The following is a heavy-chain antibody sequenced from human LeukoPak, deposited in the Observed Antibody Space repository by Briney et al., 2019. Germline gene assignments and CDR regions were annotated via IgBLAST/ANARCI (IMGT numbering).Heavy chain of an antibody. D-gene: IGHD1-26*01. J-gene: IGHJ4*02. CDR1: GFTFSSYN. CDR3: ARERKWESTDY. Sequence: GGSLRLSCAASGFTFSSYNMNWVRQAPGKGLEWVSSISSSSYIYYADSVKGRFTISRDNAKNSLYLQMNSLRAEDTAVYYCARERKWESTDYWGQGTLVTVSS. CDR2: ISSSSYI. V-gene: IGHV3-21*01.